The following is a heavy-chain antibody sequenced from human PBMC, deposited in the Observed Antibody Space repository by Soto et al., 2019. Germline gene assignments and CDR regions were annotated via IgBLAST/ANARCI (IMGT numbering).Heavy chain of an antibody. CDR3: ARVFLPGYPDY. Sequence: ASVKVSCKASGYTFNTYAITWVRQAPGQGLEWMGWISPHNGKTKYTQSLQDRLTMTTDTSTSTAYLELRSLKSDDTAIYYCARVFLPGYPDYWGQGTLVTVSS. J-gene: IGHJ4*02. CDR2: ISPHNGKT. V-gene: IGHV1-18*01. CDR1: GYTFNTYA. D-gene: IGHD5-18*01.